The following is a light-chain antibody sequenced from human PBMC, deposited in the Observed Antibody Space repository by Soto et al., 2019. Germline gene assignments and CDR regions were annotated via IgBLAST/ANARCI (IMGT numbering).Light chain of an antibody. J-gene: IGKJ1*01. V-gene: IGKV2-24*01. CDR2: KIS. CDR3: MQATHFPRT. CDR1: QSLVHDNGDTY. Sequence: TQTPLSYPVTLGQPASISSRSIQSLVHDNGDTYLNWLQQRPGQPPRLLIYKISDRLSGVPDRFSGSGAGTDFTLRISRVEPEDVAIYYCMQATHFPRTFGQGAKVDIK.